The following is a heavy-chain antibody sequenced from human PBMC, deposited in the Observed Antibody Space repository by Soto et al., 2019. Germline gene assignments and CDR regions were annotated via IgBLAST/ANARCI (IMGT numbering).Heavy chain of an antibody. J-gene: IGHJ6*02. Sequence: SGTLSPTSTVSGGSIGSSNCHWGWIRQPPGKGLEWIASIKYSGTTFYNPSLKSRVTLSVDTSKNQFALKLSSVTAAEKAVYYCARQGFGPLHGLVDVWGQGTTVTVSS. D-gene: IGHD3-10*01. CDR2: IKYSGTT. CDR3: ARQGFGPLHGLVDV. V-gene: IGHV4-39*01. CDR1: GGSIGSSNCH.